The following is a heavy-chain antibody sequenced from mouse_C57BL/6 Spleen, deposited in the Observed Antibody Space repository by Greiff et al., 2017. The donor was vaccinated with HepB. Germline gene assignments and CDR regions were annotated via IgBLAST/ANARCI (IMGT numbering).Heavy chain of an antibody. Sequence: VQLKESGPVLARPGASVKMSCKTSGYTFTSYWMHWVKQRPGQGLEWIGAIYPGNSDTSYNQKFKGKAKLTAVTSASTAYMELSSLTNEDSAVYYCTSPDYGSSPSWFAYWGQGTLVTVSA. CDR1: GYTFTSYW. CDR2: IYPGNSDT. CDR3: TSPDYGSSPSWFAY. D-gene: IGHD1-1*01. V-gene: IGHV1-5*01. J-gene: IGHJ3*01.